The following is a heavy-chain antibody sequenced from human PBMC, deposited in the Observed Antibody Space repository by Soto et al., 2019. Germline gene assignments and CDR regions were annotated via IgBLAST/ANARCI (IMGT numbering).Heavy chain of an antibody. Sequence: SETLSLTCKVSGYLINSGYSWGWIRQSPGKGLEWIGSTSYDGRSYYKPSLKSRVVMSVDLANNQFSLRLRSVTAADTAVYYCARDLSSGYQTFYFDYWGQGTPVTVSS. D-gene: IGHD3-22*01. CDR2: TSYDGRS. CDR3: ARDLSSGYQTFYFDY. J-gene: IGHJ4*01. V-gene: IGHV4-38-2*02. CDR1: GYLINSGYS.